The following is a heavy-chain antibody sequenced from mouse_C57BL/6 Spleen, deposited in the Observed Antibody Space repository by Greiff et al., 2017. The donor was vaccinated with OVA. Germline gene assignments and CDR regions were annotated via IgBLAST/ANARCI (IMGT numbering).Heavy chain of an antibody. J-gene: IGHJ2*01. CDR1: GFTFTDYY. Sequence: DVHLVESGGGLVQPGGSLSLSCAASGFTFTDYYMSWVRQPPGKALEWLGFIRNKANGYTTEYSASVKGRFTISRDNSQSILYLQMNALRAEDSATYYCARGGYGSFDYWGQGTTLTVSS. CDR2: IRNKANGYTT. CDR3: ARGGYGSFDY. D-gene: IGHD1-1*01. V-gene: IGHV7-3*01.